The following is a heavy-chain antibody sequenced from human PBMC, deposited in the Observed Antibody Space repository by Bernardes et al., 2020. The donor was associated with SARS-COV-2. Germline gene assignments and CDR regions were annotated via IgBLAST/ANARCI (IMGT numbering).Heavy chain of an antibody. V-gene: IGHV1-46*01. CDR1: GYTFTSYY. J-gene: IGHJ6*02. CDR3: ARDLTSIAAAENYYYYYGMDV. CDR2: INPSGGST. D-gene: IGHD6-13*01. Sequence: AARKDSCKASGYTFTSYYMHWVRQAPGQGLEWMGIINPSGGSTSYAQKFQGRVTMTRDTSTSTVYMELSSLRSEDTAVYYCARDLTSIAAAENYYYYYGMDVWGQGTTVTVSS.